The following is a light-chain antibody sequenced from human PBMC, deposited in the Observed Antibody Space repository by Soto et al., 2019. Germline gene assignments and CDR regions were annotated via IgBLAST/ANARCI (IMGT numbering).Light chain of an antibody. CDR1: QSISNNY. Sequence: ENVLTQSPDILSLSPGERVTLSCRASQSISNNYLAWYQQKPGQAPRVLIYGASSRATGIPDRFSGSGSGTDFTLTNSRLQPEDFALYYCQQYGRSLPTFGRGTKLEIK. J-gene: IGKJ2*01. CDR2: GAS. CDR3: QQYGRSLPT. V-gene: IGKV3-20*01.